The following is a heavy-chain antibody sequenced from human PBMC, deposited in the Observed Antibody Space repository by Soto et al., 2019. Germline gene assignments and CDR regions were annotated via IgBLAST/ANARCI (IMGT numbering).Heavy chain of an antibody. CDR2: IIPIFGTA. J-gene: IGHJ5*02. CDR1: GGTVSIYA. V-gene: IGHV1-69*06. CDR3: AYEAEASYDFWSGYWIFWFDP. Sequence: ASVKVSCKDSGGTVSIYAISWVRQSPVQPLPWVGGIIPIFGTANYAQKFQGRVTITADKSTSTAYMELSSLRSEDTAVYYCAYEAEASYDFWSGYWIFWFDPWGQGTLVTSPQ. D-gene: IGHD3-3*01.